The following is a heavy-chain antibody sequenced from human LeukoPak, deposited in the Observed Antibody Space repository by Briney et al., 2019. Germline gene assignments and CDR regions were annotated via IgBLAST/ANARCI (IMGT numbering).Heavy chain of an antibody. J-gene: IGHJ6*03. D-gene: IGHD5-24*01. CDR2: IKSKNDGAAT. V-gene: IGHV3-15*01. CDR1: GLNFDIAW. CDR3: VSRDAYKPRYFMDV. Sequence: GGSLRLSCAVSGLNFDIAWMNWVSQAPGGGREWVGRIKSKNDGAATDYAAAARGRFTISIDDSKTMLYLQMNSLKTEDTAVYYCVSRDAYKPRYFMDVWDKGTTVTVSS.